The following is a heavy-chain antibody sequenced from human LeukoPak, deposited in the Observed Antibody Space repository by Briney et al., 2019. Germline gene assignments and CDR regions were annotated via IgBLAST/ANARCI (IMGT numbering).Heavy chain of an antibody. D-gene: IGHD1-14*01. CDR2: ISGSGGTT. V-gene: IGHV3-23*01. J-gene: IGHJ3*02. Sequence: PGGSLRLSCAASGFTFSSYAMTSVRQAPGKGLEWVSTISGSGGTTYYADSVKGRFTISRDNSKNPLYLQMNTLRAEDTAVYYCAKPARTDAFDIWGQGTMVTVSS. CDR3: AKPARTDAFDI. CDR1: GFTFSSYA.